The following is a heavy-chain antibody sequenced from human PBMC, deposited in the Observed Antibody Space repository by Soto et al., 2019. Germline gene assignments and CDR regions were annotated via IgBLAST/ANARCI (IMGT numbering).Heavy chain of an antibody. CDR1: GFSLTTRGVG. CDR2: IYWDDDE. CDR3: AHRPRGYSYHFDY. J-gene: IGHJ4*02. Sequence: QITLKESGPTLVKPTQTLTLTCTFSGFSLTTRGVGVGWIRQPPGKTLEWLALIYWDDDEGYSPYLKSRLTLTKDTCKNQVVLTMTNMDPVDTAIYYCAHRPRGYSYHFDYWGQGTLVTGSS. D-gene: IGHD5-18*01. V-gene: IGHV2-5*02.